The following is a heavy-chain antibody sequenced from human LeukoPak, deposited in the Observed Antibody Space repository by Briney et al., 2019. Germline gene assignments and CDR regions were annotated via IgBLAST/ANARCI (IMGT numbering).Heavy chain of an antibody. D-gene: IGHD3-16*02. CDR3: ARGTQDDYVWGSYRHSWFDP. CDR1: GFTFASET. Sequence: GGSLRLSCAASGFTFASETMNWARQAPGKGLEWVSSISSSSTYIYYADSVRGRFTISRDNAKNLIFLQMNSLRVEDTALYYCARGTQDDYVWGSYRHSWFDPWGQGILVTVSS. V-gene: IGHV3-21*01. CDR2: ISSSSTYI. J-gene: IGHJ5*02.